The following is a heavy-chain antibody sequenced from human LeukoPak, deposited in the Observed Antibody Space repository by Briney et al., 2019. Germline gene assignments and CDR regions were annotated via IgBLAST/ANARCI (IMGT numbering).Heavy chain of an antibody. CDR2: ISGSGGST. CDR3: AKGARGYFDY. D-gene: IGHD3-10*01. J-gene: IGHJ4*02. V-gene: IGHV3-23*01. Sequence: GGSLRLSCAAPGFTFSSYGMSWVRQAPGKGLEWVSAISGSGGSTYYADSVKGRFTISRDNSKNTLYLQMNSLRVEDTAVYYCAKGARGYFDYWGQGTLVTVSA. CDR1: GFTFSSYG.